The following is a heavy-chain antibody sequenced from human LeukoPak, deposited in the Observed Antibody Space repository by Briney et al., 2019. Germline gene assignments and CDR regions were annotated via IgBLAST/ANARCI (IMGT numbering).Heavy chain of an antibody. Sequence: SETLSLTCTVSGGSISSSSYYWGWIRQPPGKGLEWIGYIYYSGSTNYNPSLKSRVTISVDTSKNQFSLKLSSVTAADTAVYYCARAPYYYDSRAFDIWGQGTMVTVSS. CDR1: GGSISSSSYY. CDR2: IYYSGST. D-gene: IGHD3-22*01. V-gene: IGHV4-61*05. J-gene: IGHJ3*02. CDR3: ARAPYYYDSRAFDI.